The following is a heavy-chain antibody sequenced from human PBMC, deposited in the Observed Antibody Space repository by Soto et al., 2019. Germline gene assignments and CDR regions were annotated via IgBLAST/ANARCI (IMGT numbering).Heavy chain of an antibody. D-gene: IGHD1-26*01. J-gene: IGHJ4*02. V-gene: IGHV4-4*02. CDR2: IYHSGST. Sequence: PSETLSLTCAISVGSISNTNWLSWVRQPPGKGLEWIGEIYHSGSTNYKPSLKSRLTISVDKSRNQFSLSLSSVTAADTAVYYCASRLGATRFDNWGQGILVTVSS. CDR3: ASRLGATRFDN. CDR1: VGSISNTNW.